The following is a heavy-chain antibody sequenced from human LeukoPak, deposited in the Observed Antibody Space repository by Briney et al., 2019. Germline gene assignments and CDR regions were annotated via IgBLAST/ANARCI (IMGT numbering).Heavy chain of an antibody. CDR2: ISGSGGST. D-gene: IGHD3-9*01. CDR3: AKNTGYHLY. J-gene: IGHJ4*02. V-gene: IGHV3-23*01. CDR1: GFTFSSYA. Sequence: PGGSLRLSCVASGFTFSSYAMSWVRQAPGKGLEWVSAISGSGGSTYYPDSVKGRFTISRDNSKNTLYLQMNSLRAEDTAIYYCAKNTGYHLYWGQGTLVTVSS.